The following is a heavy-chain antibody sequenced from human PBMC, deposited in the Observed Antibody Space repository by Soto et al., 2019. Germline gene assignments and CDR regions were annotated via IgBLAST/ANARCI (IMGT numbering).Heavy chain of an antibody. Sequence: SETLSLTCTVSGGSISSYFYIWVRQPPGKGLEWIGSVYYTGTTDYNPSLKSRVTISVDTSKTQFSLNLRSVTATDTAVYYCARDLAAVPRAFDYWGRGTLVTVSS. J-gene: IGHJ4*02. CDR2: VYYTGTT. D-gene: IGHD6-13*01. CDR1: GGSISSYF. CDR3: ARDLAAVPRAFDY. V-gene: IGHV4-59*01.